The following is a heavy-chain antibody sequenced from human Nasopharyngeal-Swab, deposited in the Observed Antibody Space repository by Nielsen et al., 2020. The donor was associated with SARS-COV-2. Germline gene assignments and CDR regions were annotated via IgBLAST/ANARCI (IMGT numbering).Heavy chain of an antibody. Sequence: GGSLRLSCAASGFTFSSYGMHWVRQAPGKGLEWVAVISYDGSNKYYADSVKGRFTISRDNAKNSLYLQMNSLRAEDTAVYYCASPPSFPWWGQGTTVTVSS. V-gene: IGHV3-30*03. CDR1: GFTFSSYG. CDR2: ISYDGSNK. J-gene: IGHJ6*02. CDR3: ASPPSFPW.